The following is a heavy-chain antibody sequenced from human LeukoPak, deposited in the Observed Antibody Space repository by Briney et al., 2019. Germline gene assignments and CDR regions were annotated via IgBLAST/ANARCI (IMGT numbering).Heavy chain of an antibody. CDR2: ISGSGGST. D-gene: IGHD6-25*01. Sequence: GGSLRLSCAASGFTFSDYYMSWIRQAPGKGLEWVSAISGSGGSTYYADSVKGRFTISRDNSKNTLYLQMNSLRAEDTAVYYCAKPSAARHYWGQGTLVTVSS. CDR3: AKPSAARHY. J-gene: IGHJ4*02. CDR1: GFTFSDYY. V-gene: IGHV3-23*01.